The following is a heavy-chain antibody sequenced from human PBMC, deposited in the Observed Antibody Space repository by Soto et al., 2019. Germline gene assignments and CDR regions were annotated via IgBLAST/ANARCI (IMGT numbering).Heavy chain of an antibody. J-gene: IGHJ4*02. Sequence: GASVKVSCKASGGTFSSYAISWVRQAPGQGLEWMGGIIPVFGTANYAQKFQGRVTITADESTSTAYMELSSLRSEDTAVYYCAREGNYDILTGPYRRWGQGTLVTVSS. CDR1: GGTFSSYA. V-gene: IGHV1-69*13. CDR3: AREGNYDILTGPYRR. D-gene: IGHD3-9*01. CDR2: IIPVFGTA.